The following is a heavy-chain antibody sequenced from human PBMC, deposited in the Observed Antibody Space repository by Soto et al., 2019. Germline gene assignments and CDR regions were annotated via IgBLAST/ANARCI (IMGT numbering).Heavy chain of an antibody. Sequence: SETLSLTCTVSGGSISSYYWSWIRQPPGKGLEWIGYIYYSGSTNYNPSLKSRVTISVDTSKNQFSLKLSSVTAADTAVYYCARQSPLALDYWGQGTLVTVSS. CDR3: ARQSPLALDY. V-gene: IGHV4-59*08. CDR1: GGSISSYY. J-gene: IGHJ4*02. CDR2: IYYSGST. D-gene: IGHD5-12*01.